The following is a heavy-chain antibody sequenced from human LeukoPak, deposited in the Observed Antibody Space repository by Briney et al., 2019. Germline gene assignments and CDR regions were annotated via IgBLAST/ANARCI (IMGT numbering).Heavy chain of an antibody. CDR3: AREGQLVRAFDI. CDR2: IYHSGST. CDR1: GGSISSYY. J-gene: IGHJ3*02. D-gene: IGHD6-6*01. Sequence: ASETLSLTCTVSGGSISSYYWSWVRQPPGKGLEWIGYIYHSGSTYYNPSLKSRVTISVDRSKNQFSLKLSSVTAADTAVYYCAREGQLVRAFDIWGQGTMVTVSS. V-gene: IGHV4-59*12.